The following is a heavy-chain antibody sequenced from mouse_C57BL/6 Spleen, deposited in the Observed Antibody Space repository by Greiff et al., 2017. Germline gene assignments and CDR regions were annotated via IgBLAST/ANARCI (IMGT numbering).Heavy chain of an antibody. CDR2: IWSGGST. CDR1: GFSLTSYG. CDR3: ARGGSRVYAMDD. Sequence: VQLQESGPGLVPPSQSLSITCTVCGFSLTSYGVHLVRQSPGKGLELLGVIWSGGSTDYNAAFISRLSISKDNSKSQVFCKMNSLQAEDTAIYDCARGGSRVYAMDDWGQGTSVTVSS. V-gene: IGHV2-2*01. D-gene: IGHD1-1*01. J-gene: IGHJ4*01.